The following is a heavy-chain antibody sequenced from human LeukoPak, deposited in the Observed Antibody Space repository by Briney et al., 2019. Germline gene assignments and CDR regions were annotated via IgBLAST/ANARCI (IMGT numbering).Heavy chain of an antibody. CDR2: IKQDGGEK. V-gene: IGHV3-7*01. J-gene: IGHJ3*02. CDR1: GFMFRNYW. Sequence: GGSLRLSCAGSGFMFRNYWMTWGRQAPGKGLEWVANIKQDGGEKYYVDSVKGRFTISRDNAKKSLYLQMNSLRAEDTAFYYCARIIYCSSTSCPPSAFDIWGQGTMVTVSS. D-gene: IGHD2-2*01. CDR3: ARIIYCSSTSCPPSAFDI.